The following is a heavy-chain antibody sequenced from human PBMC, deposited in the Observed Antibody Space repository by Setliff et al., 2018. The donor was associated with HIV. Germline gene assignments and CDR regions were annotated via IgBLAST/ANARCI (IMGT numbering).Heavy chain of an antibody. CDR2: ISGSGTTT. V-gene: IGHV3-23*01. CDR1: GFTFDDYA. Sequence: GGSLRLSCAASGFTFDDYAVTWVRQAPGKGLDYVSAISGSGTTTYYADSVRGRFTISRDNSTNTVYLQMHSLRAEDTAVYYCAKKGDSNSYGWIDYWGQGTLVTVSS. CDR3: AKKGDSNSYGWIDY. J-gene: IGHJ4*02. D-gene: IGHD5-18*01.